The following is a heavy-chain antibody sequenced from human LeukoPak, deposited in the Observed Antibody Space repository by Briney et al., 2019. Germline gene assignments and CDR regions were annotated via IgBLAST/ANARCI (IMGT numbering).Heavy chain of an antibody. Sequence: PGGSLRLSCAASGFTFSSYAMSWVRQAPGKGLEWVSAISGSGGSTYYADSVKGRFTISRDNAKNSLFLQLNNLRVEDTAVYYCARDYRVLGLLAYWGRGTPVTVSS. D-gene: IGHD3-10*01. CDR2: ISGSGGST. CDR1: GFTFSSYA. CDR3: ARDYRVLGLLAY. V-gene: IGHV3-23*01. J-gene: IGHJ4*01.